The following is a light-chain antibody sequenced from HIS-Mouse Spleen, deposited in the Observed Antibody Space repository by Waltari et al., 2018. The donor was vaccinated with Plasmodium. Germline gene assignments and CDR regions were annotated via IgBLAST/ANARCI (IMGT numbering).Light chain of an antibody. CDR2: QDS. CDR3: QAWDSSTWV. Sequence: SYELTQPPSVSVSPGQTASITCSGDKLGAKYACWYQQKQGQSPVLVIYQDSKRPSGIPERFSGSNSGNTATLTISGTQAMDEADYYCQAWDSSTWVFGGGTKLTVL. CDR1: KLGAKY. J-gene: IGLJ3*02. V-gene: IGLV3-1*01.